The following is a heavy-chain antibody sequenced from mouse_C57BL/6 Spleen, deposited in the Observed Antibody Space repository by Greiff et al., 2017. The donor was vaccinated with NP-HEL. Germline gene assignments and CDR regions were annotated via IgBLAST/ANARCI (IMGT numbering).Heavy chain of an antibody. J-gene: IGHJ1*03. D-gene: IGHD1-1*01. CDR3: TGPMTTTVVATRYFDV. Sequence: EVKLVESGGGLVQPGGSMKLSCVASGFTFSNYWMNWVRQSPEKGLEWVAQIRLKSDNYATHYAESVKGRFTISRDDSKSSVYLQMNNLRAEDTGIYYCTGPMTTTVVATRYFDVWGTGTTVTVSS. CDR1: GFTFSNYW. V-gene: IGHV6-3*01. CDR2: IRLKSDNYAT.